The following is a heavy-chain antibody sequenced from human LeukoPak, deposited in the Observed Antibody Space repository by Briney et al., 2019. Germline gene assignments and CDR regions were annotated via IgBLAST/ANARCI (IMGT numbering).Heavy chain of an antibody. J-gene: IGHJ6*03. V-gene: IGHV3-21*01. CDR3: AKDSPDCSSTSCYTYYYYMDV. CDR2: ISSSSSYI. Sequence: GGSLRLSCAASGFTFSSYSMNWVRQAPGKGLEWVSSISSSSSYIYYADSVKGRFTISRDNSKNTLYLQMNSLRAEDTAVYYCAKDSPDCSSTSCYTYYYYMDVWGKGTTVTVSS. D-gene: IGHD2-2*02. CDR1: GFTFSSYS.